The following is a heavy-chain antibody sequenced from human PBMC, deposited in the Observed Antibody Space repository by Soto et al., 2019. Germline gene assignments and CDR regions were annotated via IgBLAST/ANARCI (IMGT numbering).Heavy chain of an antibody. Sequence: GASVKVSCKASGGTFSSYTISWVRQAPGQGLEWMGRIIPILGIANYAQKFQGRVTITADKSTSTAYMELSSLRSEDTAVYYCARSVYPGGTYYYYRDVWGKGTTVTVSS. CDR1: GGTFSSYT. D-gene: IGHD2-15*01. CDR3: ARSVYPGGTYYYYRDV. J-gene: IGHJ6*03. V-gene: IGHV1-69*02. CDR2: IIPILGIA.